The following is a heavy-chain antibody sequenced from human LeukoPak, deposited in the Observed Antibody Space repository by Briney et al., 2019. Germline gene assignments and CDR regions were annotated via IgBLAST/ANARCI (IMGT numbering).Heavy chain of an antibody. Sequence: SETLSLTCAVYGGSFSGYYWSWIRQPPGKGLVWIGEINHSGSTNYNPSLKSRVTISVDTSKNQFSLKLSSVTAADTAVYYCARCSAIQLWFYYWGQGTLVTVSS. CDR2: INHSGST. V-gene: IGHV4-34*01. D-gene: IGHD5-18*01. J-gene: IGHJ4*02. CDR1: GGSFSGYY. CDR3: ARCSAIQLWFYY.